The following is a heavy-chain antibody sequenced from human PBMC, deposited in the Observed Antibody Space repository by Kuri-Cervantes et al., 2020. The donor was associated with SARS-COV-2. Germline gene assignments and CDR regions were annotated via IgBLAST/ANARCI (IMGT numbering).Heavy chain of an antibody. J-gene: IGHJ6*02. CDR1: GFTFSNAW. V-gene: IGHV3-15*01. CDR3: TTDLPNPTYPRYYYYYYGMDV. Sequence: GESLKISCAASGFTFSNAWMSWVRQAPGKGLEWVGRIKSKTDGGTTDYAAPVEGRFTISRDDSKNTLYLQMNSLKTEDKAVYYCTTDLPNPTYPRYYYYYYGMDVWGQGTTVTVSS. D-gene: IGHD2-2*02. CDR2: IKSKTDGGTT.